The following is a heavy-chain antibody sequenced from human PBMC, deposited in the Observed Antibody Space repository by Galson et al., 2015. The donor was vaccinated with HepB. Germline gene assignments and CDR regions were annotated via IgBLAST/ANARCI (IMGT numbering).Heavy chain of an antibody. CDR1: GFTFSSYA. J-gene: IGHJ6*02. CDR3: AKRGANYYGSGLDYGMDV. Sequence: SLRLSCAASGFTFSSYAMSWVRQALGKGLEWVSAISGSGGSTYYADSVKGRFTISRDNSKNTLYLQMNSLRAEDTAVYYCAKRGANYYGSGLDYGMDVWGQGTTVTVSS. CDR2: ISGSGGST. D-gene: IGHD3-10*01. V-gene: IGHV3-23*01.